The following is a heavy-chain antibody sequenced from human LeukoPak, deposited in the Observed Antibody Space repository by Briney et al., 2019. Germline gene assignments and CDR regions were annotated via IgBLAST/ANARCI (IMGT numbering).Heavy chain of an antibody. V-gene: IGHV1-69*01. CDR2: IIPIFGTA. D-gene: IGHD6-13*01. CDR1: GGTFSSYA. J-gene: IGHJ6*03. Sequence: SVKVSCKASGGTFSSYAISWVRQAPGQGLEWMGGIIPIFGTANYAQKFQGRVTITADESTSTAYMELSSLRSEDTAVYYCARDLEFAAAGFSYYYYMDVWGKGTTVTVSS. CDR3: ARDLEFAAAGFSYYYYMDV.